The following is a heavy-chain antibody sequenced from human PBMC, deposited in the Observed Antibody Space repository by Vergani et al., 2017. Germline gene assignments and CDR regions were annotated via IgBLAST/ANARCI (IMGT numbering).Heavy chain of an antibody. D-gene: IGHD6-19*01. J-gene: IGHJ3*02. V-gene: IGHV1-69*04. Sequence: QVQLVQSGAEVKKPGSSVKVSCKASGGTFSSYAISWVRQAPGQGLEWMGRIIPSLGIANYAQKFQGRVTITADKSTSTAYMELSSLRSEDTAVYYCARDKGWGAFDIWGQGTMVTVSS. CDR1: GGTFSSYA. CDR2: IIPSLGIA. CDR3: ARDKGWGAFDI.